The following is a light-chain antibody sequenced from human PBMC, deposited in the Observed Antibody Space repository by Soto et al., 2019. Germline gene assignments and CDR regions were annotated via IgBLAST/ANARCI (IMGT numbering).Light chain of an antibody. CDR3: AAWDDSLSGWM. V-gene: IGLV1-44*01. J-gene: IGLJ3*02. CDR2: NDN. Sequence: QSVLTQPPSASGTPGQRVTISCSGSNSNIGSHTVNWYQQLPGPAPKVLIYNDNQRPSGVPDRFSGSKSGTSASLAISGPQSEDEADYYCAAWDDSLSGWMFGGGTKLTVL. CDR1: NSNIGSHT.